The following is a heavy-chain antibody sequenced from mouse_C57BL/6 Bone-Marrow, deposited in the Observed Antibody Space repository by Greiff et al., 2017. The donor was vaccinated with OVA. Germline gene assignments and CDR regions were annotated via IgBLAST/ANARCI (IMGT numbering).Heavy chain of an antibody. CDR1: GYTFTSYW. D-gene: IGHD1-1*01. CDR2: IPPNSGST. V-gene: IGHV1-64*01. J-gene: IGHJ2*01. CDR3: ARYYGSSYYFDY. Sequence: QVQLQQPGAELVKPGASVKLSCKASGYTFTSYWMHWVKQRPGQGLEWIGMIPPNSGSTNYNEKFKSKATLTVDKSSSTAYIQLSSLTSEDSAVYYCARYYGSSYYFDYWGQGTTLTVSS.